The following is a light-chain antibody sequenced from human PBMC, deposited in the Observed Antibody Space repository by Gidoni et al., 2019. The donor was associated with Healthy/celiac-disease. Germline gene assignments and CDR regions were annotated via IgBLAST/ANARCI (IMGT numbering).Light chain of an antibody. CDR1: QSVSYSSNNKNY. V-gene: IGKV4-1*01. CDR3: QQYYSIPFT. J-gene: IGKJ3*01. Sequence: DIVMTHSPDSLAVSLGERATINCKSSQSVSYSSNNKNYLAWSRRKPGQPPKLLIYWASTRESGVPDRFSGSGSGTDFALTISSLQAENVAVYYCQQYYSIPFTFGPGTKVDIK. CDR2: WAS.